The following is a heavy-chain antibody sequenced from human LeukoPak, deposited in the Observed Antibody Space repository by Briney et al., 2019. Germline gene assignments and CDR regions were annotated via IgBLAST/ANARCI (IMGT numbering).Heavy chain of an antibody. J-gene: IGHJ4*02. CDR2: IKQDGSEK. D-gene: IGHD3-16*02. V-gene: IGHV3-7*01. CDR3: ARAGSYRFDY. Sequence: GGSLRLSCAASGFTFSSYWMSWVRQAPGKGLEWVANIKQDGSEKYYVDSVKGRFTISRDNAKNTLYLQMSSLRDEDTALYFCARAGSYRFDYWGQGTPVTVSS. CDR1: GFTFSSYW.